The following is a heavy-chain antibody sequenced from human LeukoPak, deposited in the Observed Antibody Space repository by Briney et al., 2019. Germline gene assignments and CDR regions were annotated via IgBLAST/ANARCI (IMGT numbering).Heavy chain of an antibody. D-gene: IGHD3-22*01. Sequence: GGSLRLSCAASGFTFCDRYMDWVRQAPGKGLEWVGRIRVKANSYATEYAASVKGRSTISRDDSKNELYLQMNSLKTEDTAVYYCARNYHGSAYYYFDYWGQGTLVTVSS. CDR2: IRVKANSYAT. CDR3: ARNYHGSAYYYFDY. J-gene: IGHJ4*02. CDR1: GFTFCDRY. V-gene: IGHV3-72*01.